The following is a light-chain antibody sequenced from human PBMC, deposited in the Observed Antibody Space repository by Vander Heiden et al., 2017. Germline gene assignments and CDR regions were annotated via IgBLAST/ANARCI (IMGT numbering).Light chain of an antibody. J-gene: IGLJ3*02. CDR2: NTN. CDR3: VLYMGSVIWV. Sequence: QTVVTQETSFSVSPGGIITLSCGLSSGSVSTGYYASWYQQNPGQAPRTVIYNTNNRSSGVPDRFSGSIVGNKAALTITGAQADDESVYYCVLYMGSVIWVFGGGTKVTVL. CDR1: SGSVSTGYY. V-gene: IGLV8-61*01.